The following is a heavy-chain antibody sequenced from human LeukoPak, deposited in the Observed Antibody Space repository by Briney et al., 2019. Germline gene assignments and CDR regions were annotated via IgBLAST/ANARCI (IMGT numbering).Heavy chain of an antibody. CDR3: ARAKHYDCSGYLKNHAYAFDI. Sequence: PSETLSHTCTVSADSISSYYWSWIRQPAGKGLEWIGRIYTSGSTNYNPSLKSRVTMSVDTSKNQFSLKLSSVTAADTAVYYCARAKHYDCSGYLKNHAYAFDIWGQGTMVTVSS. D-gene: IGHD3-22*01. J-gene: IGHJ3*02. CDR1: ADSISSYY. V-gene: IGHV4-4*07. CDR2: IYTSGST.